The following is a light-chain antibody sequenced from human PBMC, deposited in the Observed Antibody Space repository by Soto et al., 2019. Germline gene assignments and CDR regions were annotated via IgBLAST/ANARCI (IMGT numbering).Light chain of an antibody. Sequence: SYELTQPPSVSVSPGQTASITCSGNKLGDTYARWYQQKPGQSPVLLIYQDSKRPSGIPERFSGSNSGNTATLTISGTQPMDEADYYCQAWESSTLVVFGGGTKLTVL. CDR3: QAWESSTLVV. J-gene: IGLJ2*01. CDR2: QDS. CDR1: KLGDTY. V-gene: IGLV3-1*01.